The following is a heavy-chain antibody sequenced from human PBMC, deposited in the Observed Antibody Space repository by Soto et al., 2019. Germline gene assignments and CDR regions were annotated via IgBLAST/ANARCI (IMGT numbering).Heavy chain of an antibody. CDR2: ISAYNGHT. Sequence: QVQLVQSGAEVKKPGASLKVSYKASGYTFTSYGISWVRQAPGQGLEWMGWISAYNGHTKYAQKLQGRVTMTTDTSTRTANMERRSLRSDDTAVYYCARDLGGWEDYWGQGTLVTVSS. D-gene: IGHD6-19*01. CDR1: GYTFTSYG. V-gene: IGHV1-18*01. J-gene: IGHJ4*02. CDR3: ARDLGGWEDY.